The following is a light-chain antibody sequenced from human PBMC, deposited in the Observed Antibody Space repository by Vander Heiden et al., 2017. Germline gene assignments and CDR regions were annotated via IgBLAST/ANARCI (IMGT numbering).Light chain of an antibody. V-gene: IGLV1-51*02. CDR1: CSNIGNNY. J-gene: IGLJ1*01. CDR3: GTWDSSLSAGDV. CDR2: ENN. Sequence: QSVLTQPPSVSAAPGQKVTISCPGSCSNIGNNYVSWYQQLPGTAHKLLIYENNKRPSGIPDRFSGSKSGTSATLGITGLQTGDEADYYCGTWDSSLSAGDVFGTGTKVTVL.